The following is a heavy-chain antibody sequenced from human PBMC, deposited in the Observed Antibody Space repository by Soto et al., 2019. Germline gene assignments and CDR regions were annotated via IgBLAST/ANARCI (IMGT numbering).Heavy chain of an antibody. V-gene: IGHV1-69*12. J-gene: IGHJ3*02. CDR1: GGTFSSSA. D-gene: IGHD3-16*01. Sequence: QVQLVQSGAEVKKPGSSVKVSCKASGGTFSSSAISWVRQAPGQALEWMGGIIPIFGTANYAQKFQGRVTITADEATSTAYMQLSSLRSEDTAVYYCARRGEWGAFDIWGQGTMVTFSS. CDR2: IIPIFGTA. CDR3: ARRGEWGAFDI.